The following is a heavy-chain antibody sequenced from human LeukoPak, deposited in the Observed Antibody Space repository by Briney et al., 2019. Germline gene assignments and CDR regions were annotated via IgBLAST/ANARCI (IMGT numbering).Heavy chain of an antibody. D-gene: IGHD6-19*01. CDR3: AKDRGGSSGWYYFDY. CDR1: GFTFSSYA. Sequence: GGSLRLSCAASGFTFSSYAMSCVRQAPGKGLEWVSAISGSGGSTYYADSVKGRFTISRDNSKNTLYLQMNSLRAEDTAVYYCAKDRGGSSGWYYFDYWGQGTPVTVSS. J-gene: IGHJ4*02. CDR2: ISGSGGST. V-gene: IGHV3-23*01.